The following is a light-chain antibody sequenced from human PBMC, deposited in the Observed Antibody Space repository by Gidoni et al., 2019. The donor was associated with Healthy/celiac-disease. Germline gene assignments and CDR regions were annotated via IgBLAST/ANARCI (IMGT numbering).Light chain of an antibody. V-gene: IGKV1-33*01. Sequence: DIQMTQSPSSLSASVGDRVTITCQASQDISNYLNWYQQKPGKAPKLLIYDASNLETGVPSRLSGSGSGRDFTFTISSLQPEDIATYYCQQYDNPPLTFGGGTKVGIK. CDR2: DAS. J-gene: IGKJ4*01. CDR1: QDISNY. CDR3: QQYDNPPLT.